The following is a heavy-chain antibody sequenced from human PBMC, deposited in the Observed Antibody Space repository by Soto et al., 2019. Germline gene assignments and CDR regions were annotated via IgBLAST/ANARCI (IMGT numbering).Heavy chain of an antibody. CDR3: ASTGYSSGWYMDV. CDR1: GGSISSYY. CDR2: IYYTGST. Sequence: PSETLSLTCTVSGGSISSYYWSWIRQPPGKGLEWIGYIYYTGSTNYNPSLKSRVTISVDTSKNQFSLKLSSVTAADTAVYYCASTGYSSGWYMDVWGKGTTVTVSS. D-gene: IGHD6-19*01. V-gene: IGHV4-59*01. J-gene: IGHJ6*04.